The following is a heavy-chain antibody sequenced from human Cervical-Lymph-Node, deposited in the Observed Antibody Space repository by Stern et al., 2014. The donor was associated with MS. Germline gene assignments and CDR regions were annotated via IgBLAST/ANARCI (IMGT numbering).Heavy chain of an antibody. J-gene: IGHJ4*02. D-gene: IGHD6-13*01. V-gene: IGHV3-33*01. CDR3: ASAYSSSHYYFDY. CDR1: GFSFRRYA. CDR2: IWYDGSNP. Sequence: MQLVESGGGVVQPGRSLRLSCAASGFSFRRYAMHWVRPAPGKGLEWVALIWYDGSNPYYADSVTGRFTISRDNFKNTLYLQMNSLRAEDTAVYYCASAYSSSHYYFDYWGQGTLVTVSS.